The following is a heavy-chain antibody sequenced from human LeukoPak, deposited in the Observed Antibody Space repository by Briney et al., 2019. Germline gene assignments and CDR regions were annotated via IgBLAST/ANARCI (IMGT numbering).Heavy chain of an antibody. J-gene: IGHJ4*02. CDR3: ARGFISPGITEL. Sequence: SETLSLTCTVSGVSISSYYWSWIRQPPGKGLEWIGYIYYSGSTNYNPSLKSRVTISVDTSKNQFSLKLSSVTAADTAVYYCARGFISPGITELWGQGTLVTVSS. D-gene: IGHD1-14*01. CDR1: GVSISSYY. V-gene: IGHV4-59*01. CDR2: IYYSGST.